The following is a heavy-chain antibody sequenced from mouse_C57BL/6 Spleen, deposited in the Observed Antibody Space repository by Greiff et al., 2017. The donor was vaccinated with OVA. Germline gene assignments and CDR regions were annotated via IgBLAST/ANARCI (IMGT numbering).Heavy chain of an antibody. D-gene: IGHD3-2*02. CDR3: ARQLRLEVYAMDY. J-gene: IGHJ4*01. V-gene: IGHV5-6*01. CDR1: GFTFSSYG. CDR2: ISSGGSYT. Sequence: EVQGVESGGDLVKPGGSLKLSCAASGFTFSSYGMSWVRQTPDKRLEWVATISSGGSYTYYPDSVKGRFTISRDNAKNTLYLQMSSLKSEDTAMYYCARQLRLEVYAMDYWGQGTSVTVSS.